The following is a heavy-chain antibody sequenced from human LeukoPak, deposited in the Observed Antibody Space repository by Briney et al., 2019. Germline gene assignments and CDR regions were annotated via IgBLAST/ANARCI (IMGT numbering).Heavy chain of an antibody. J-gene: IGHJ4*02. CDR1: GNTFTGYY. V-gene: IGHV1-2*02. D-gene: IGHD2-2*01. CDR2: INPNSGGT. CDR3: ASDPQLLWGFDY. Sequence: ASVKVSCKASGNTFTGYYMHWVRQAPGQGLEWMGWINPNSGGTNYAQKFQGRVTMTRDTSISTAYMELSRLRSDDTAVYYCASDPQLLWGFDYWGQGTLVTVSS.